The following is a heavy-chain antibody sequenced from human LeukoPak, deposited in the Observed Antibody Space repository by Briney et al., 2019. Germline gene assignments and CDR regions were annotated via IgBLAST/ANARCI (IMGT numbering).Heavy chain of an antibody. V-gene: IGHV1-24*01. D-gene: IGHD6-13*01. CDR3: ATYQRYSSSWAFDY. CDR2: FDPEDGET. CDR1: GYTLTELS. J-gene: IGHJ4*02. Sequence: ASVKVSCKVSGYTLTELSMHWVRQAPGKGLEWMGGFDPEDGETIYAQKFQGRVTMTEDTSTDTAYMELGSLRSEDTAVYYCATYQRYSSSWAFDYWGQGTLVTVSS.